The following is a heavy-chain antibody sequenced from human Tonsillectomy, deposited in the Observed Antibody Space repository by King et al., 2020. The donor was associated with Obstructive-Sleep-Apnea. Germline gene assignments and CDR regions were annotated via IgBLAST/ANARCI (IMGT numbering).Heavy chain of an antibody. D-gene: IGHD4-17*01. J-gene: IGHJ4*02. CDR2: ISWDSGNI. CDR1: GFTFDDYA. CDR3: AKGPYGDYVRLYFDY. V-gene: IGHV3-9*01. Sequence: VQLVESGGGLVQPGRSLRLSSAASGFTFDDYAMHWVRQAPGKGLEWVSSISWDSGNIAYADSVKGRFTISRDNAKNSLYLPMNSLRGEDTALYYCAKGPYGDYVRLYFDYWGQGTLVTVSS.